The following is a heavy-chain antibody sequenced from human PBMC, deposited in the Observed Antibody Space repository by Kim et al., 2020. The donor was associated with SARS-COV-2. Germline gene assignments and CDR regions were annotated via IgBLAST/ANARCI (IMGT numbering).Heavy chain of an antibody. V-gene: IGHV4-39*01. CDR1: GGSISSSSYY. CDR3: ARHSGRYCSGGSCYSWAVFDP. CDR2: IYYSGST. D-gene: IGHD2-15*01. J-gene: IGHJ5*02. Sequence: SETLSLTCTVSGGSISSSSYYWGWIRQPPGKGLEWIGSIYYSGSTYYNPSLKSRVTISVDTSKNQFSLKLSSVTAADTAVYYCARHSGRYCSGGSCYSWAVFDPWGQGTLVTVSS.